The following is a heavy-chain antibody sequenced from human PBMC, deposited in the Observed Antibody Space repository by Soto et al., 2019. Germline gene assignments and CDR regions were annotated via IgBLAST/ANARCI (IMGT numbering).Heavy chain of an antibody. Sequence: QVQLVESGGGVVQPGRSLRLSCAASGFTFSSYGMHWVRQAPGQGLEWVAVIWYDGSNKYYADYVKGRFTISSDNSKNTLYLQMNSLRAEDTAVYYCARYPSSNSCGMDVWGQGTTVTVSS. J-gene: IGHJ6*02. CDR1: GFTFSSYG. V-gene: IGHV3-33*01. CDR3: ARYPSSNSCGMDV. CDR2: IWYDGSNK.